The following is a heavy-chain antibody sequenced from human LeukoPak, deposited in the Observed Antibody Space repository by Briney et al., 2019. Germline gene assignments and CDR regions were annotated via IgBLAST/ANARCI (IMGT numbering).Heavy chain of an antibody. D-gene: IGHD1-7*01. V-gene: IGHV1-24*01. J-gene: IGHJ4*02. Sequence: ASVKVSCKVSGYTLTELSMHWVRQAPGKGLEWMGGFDPGDGEIIYAQKFQGRVTMTEGTSADTAYMELSGLRFEDTAVYYCATEAGNFYFDSWGQGTLVTVSS. CDR3: ATEAGNFYFDS. CDR1: GYTLTELS. CDR2: FDPGDGEI.